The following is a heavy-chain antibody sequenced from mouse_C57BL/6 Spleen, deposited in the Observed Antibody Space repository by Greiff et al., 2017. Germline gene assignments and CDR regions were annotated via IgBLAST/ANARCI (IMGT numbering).Heavy chain of an antibody. J-gene: IGHJ3*01. V-gene: IGHV1-76*01. CDR2: IYPGSGNT. Sequence: QVQLQQSGAELVRPGASVKLSCKASGYTFTDYYINWVKQRPGQGLEWIARIYPGSGNTYYNEKFKGKATLTAEKSSSTAYMQLSSLTSEDSAVXFCARGPNWAWFAYWGQGTLVTVSA. CDR1: GYTFTDYY. D-gene: IGHD4-1*01. CDR3: ARGPNWAWFAY.